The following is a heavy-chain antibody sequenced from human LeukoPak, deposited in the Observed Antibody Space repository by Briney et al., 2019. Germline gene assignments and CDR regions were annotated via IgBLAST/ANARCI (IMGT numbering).Heavy chain of an antibody. D-gene: IGHD3-10*01. CDR1: GFTFSSYA. CDR2: ISGSGNT. Sequence: QAGGSLRLSCAASGFTFSSYAMSWVRQAPGKGLEWVSAISGSGNTYYADSVKGRFTISRDISKNTLYLQMNSLRAEDTAVYYCAHGGLYYLDYWGQGTLVTVSS. J-gene: IGHJ4*02. CDR3: AHGGLYYLDY. V-gene: IGHV3-23*01.